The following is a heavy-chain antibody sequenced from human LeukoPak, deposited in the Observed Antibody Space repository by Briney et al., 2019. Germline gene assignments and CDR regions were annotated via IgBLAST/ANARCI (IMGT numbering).Heavy chain of an antibody. J-gene: IGHJ3*02. V-gene: IGHV1-2*02. CDR3: ANGAFDI. CDR1: GYTFSAYY. Sequence: GAPVKVSCKASGYTFSAYYINWVRQAPGQGLEWMGWINPNTGGTNYAQKFQGRVTMTRDMSISTVYMELSSLRYDDSAVFYCANGAFDIWGQGTMVTVSS. CDR2: INPNTGGT.